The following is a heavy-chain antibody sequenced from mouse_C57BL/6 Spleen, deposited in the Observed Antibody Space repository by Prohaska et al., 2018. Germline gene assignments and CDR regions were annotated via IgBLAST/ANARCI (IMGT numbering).Heavy chain of an antibody. Sequence: SYKASGYNFTSYWMHWVKQRPGQGLEWIGNINPINGCTNYNEKFKSKATLTVDKSSSTAYMQLSSLTSEDSAVYYCARGGYSNSAMDYWGQGTSVTVSS. CDR1: GYNFTSYW. J-gene: IGHJ4*01. V-gene: IGHV1-53*01. D-gene: IGHD2-5*01. CDR3: ARGGYSNSAMDY. CDR2: INPINGCT.